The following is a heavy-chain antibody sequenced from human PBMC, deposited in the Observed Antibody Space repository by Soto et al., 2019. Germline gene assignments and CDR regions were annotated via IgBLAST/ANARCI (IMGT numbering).Heavy chain of an antibody. J-gene: IGHJ4*02. CDR2: IYPGDSDA. CDR1: GYSFLNYW. V-gene: IGHV5-51*01. D-gene: IGHD2-21*02. CDR3: ARHIVDASMTASFNY. Sequence: GESLKISCKTSGYSFLNYWIGWVRQMPGKGLEWMGIIYPGDSDARYSPSFQGQVTISADKSISTVYLQWSSLKASDTAMYYCARHIVDASMTASFNYWGQGTQVTVSS.